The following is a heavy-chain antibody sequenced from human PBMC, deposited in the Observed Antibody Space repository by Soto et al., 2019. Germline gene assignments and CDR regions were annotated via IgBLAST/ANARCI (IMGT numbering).Heavy chain of an antibody. V-gene: IGHV1-18*01. Sequence: QVQLVQSGAEVKKPGASVKVSCKASGYTFTSYGISWVRQAPGQGLEWMGWISAYNGNTNYAQKLQGRVTMTTDTXTXTXXMELRSLRSDDTAVYYCARLGYGSGSPLGYYGMDVWGQGTTVTVSS. CDR3: ARLGYGSGSPLGYYGMDV. CDR1: GYTFTSYG. D-gene: IGHD3-10*01. J-gene: IGHJ6*02. CDR2: ISAYNGNT.